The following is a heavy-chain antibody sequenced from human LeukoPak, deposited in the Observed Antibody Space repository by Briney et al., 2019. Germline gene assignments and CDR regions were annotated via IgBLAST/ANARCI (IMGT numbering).Heavy chain of an antibody. V-gene: IGHV1-69*06. CDR2: IIPIFGTA. CDR3: ARAPYSNYDAFDI. D-gene: IGHD4-11*01. CDR1: GGTFSSYA. J-gene: IGHJ3*02. Sequence: ASVKVSSKASGGTFSSYAISWVRQAPGQGLEWMGGIIPIFGTANYAQKFQGRVTITADKSTSTAYMELSSLRSEDAAVYYCARAPYSNYDAFDIWGQGTMVTVSS.